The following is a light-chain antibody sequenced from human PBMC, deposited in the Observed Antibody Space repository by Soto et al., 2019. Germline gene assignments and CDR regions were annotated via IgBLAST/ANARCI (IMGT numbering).Light chain of an antibody. CDR1: SSNIGANYD. J-gene: IGLJ2*01. V-gene: IGLV1-40*01. CDR3: QSYDSSLRNVI. Sequence: QSVLTQPPSVSGAPGQGVTISCTGGSSNIGANYDVHWYQQLPGTAPKVLIYGNSNRPSGVPDRFSGSKSGPSASLAITGLQVEDEADYYCQSYDSSLRNVIFGGGTKLTVL. CDR2: GNS.